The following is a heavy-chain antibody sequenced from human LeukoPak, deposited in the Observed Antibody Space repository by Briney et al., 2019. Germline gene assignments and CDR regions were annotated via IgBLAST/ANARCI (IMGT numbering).Heavy chain of an antibody. V-gene: IGHV3-48*04. CDR2: ISSSSSTI. D-gene: IGHD3-9*01. CDR3: ARETYDILTGYYTD. CDR1: GFTFSSYS. J-gene: IGHJ4*02. Sequence: GGSLRLSCAASGFTFSSYSMNWVRQAPGKGLEWVSYISSSSSTIYYADSVKGRFTISRDNAKNSLYLQMTSLRAEDTAVYYCARETYDILTGYYTDWGQGTLVTVSS.